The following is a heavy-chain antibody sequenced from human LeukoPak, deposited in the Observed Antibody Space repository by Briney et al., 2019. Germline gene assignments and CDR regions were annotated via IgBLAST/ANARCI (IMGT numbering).Heavy chain of an antibody. J-gene: IGHJ4*02. CDR3: ARANFLYCSSSTCLFDY. D-gene: IGHD2-2*01. V-gene: IGHV1-2*02. Sequence: ASVKVSCKASGYTFTDYYMHWVRQAPGQGFEWMGWINPDDGDTNYAQKFQGRVTMTRDTSISTAHMEVSRLRSDDTAVYYCARANFLYCSSSTCLFDYWGQGTLVTVSS. CDR1: GYTFTDYY. CDR2: INPDDGDT.